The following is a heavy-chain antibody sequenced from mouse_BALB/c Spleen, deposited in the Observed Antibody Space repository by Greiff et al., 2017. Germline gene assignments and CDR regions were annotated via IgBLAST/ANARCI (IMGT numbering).Heavy chain of an antibody. V-gene: IGHV14-1*02. CDR1: GFNIKDYY. Sequence: EVQLVESGAELVRPGALVKLSCKASGFNIKDYYMHWVKQRPEQGLEWIGWIDPENGNTIYDPKFQGKASITADTSSNTAYLQLSSLTSEDTAVYYCARSRGYGFDYWGQGTTLTVSS. CDR2: IDPENGNT. J-gene: IGHJ2*01. D-gene: IGHD2-2*01. CDR3: ARSRGYGFDY.